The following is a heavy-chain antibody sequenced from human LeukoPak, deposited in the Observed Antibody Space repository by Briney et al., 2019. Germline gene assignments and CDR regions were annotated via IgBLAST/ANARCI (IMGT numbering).Heavy chain of an antibody. Sequence: PGGSLRLSCAASGFTFSSYWMTWVRQAPGKGLEWVANIKQDGSEKFYVDSVKGRFTISRDNANNSLYLQMNSLRVEDTAVYYCARDWGLDYWGQGTLVTVSS. CDR2: IKQDGSEK. CDR3: ARDWGLDY. V-gene: IGHV3-7*01. CDR1: GFTFSSYW. J-gene: IGHJ4*02. D-gene: IGHD3-16*01.